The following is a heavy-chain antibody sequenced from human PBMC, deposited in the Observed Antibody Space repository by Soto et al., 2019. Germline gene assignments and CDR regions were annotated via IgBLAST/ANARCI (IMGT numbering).Heavy chain of an antibody. CDR1: DYAFSAFG. CDR2: SVAGSGNT. CDR3: ARVAGYGSGSRHFDT. Sequence: QVQLVQSGAEVTKPGASVKLSCKTSDYAFSAFGLSWVRQAPGQGLQWMGWSVAGSGNTGYAQNFQGRVTLTTDRSTNTGYMELRSLTSDDTALYCCARVAGYGSGSRHFDTWGQGTRVPFSS. D-gene: IGHD3-10*01. V-gene: IGHV1-18*01. J-gene: IGHJ4*02.